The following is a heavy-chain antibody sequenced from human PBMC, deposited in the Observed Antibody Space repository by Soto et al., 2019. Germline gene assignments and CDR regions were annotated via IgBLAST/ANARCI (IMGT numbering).Heavy chain of an antibody. D-gene: IGHD3-3*01. CDR2: IIPIFGTA. Sequence: ASVKVSCKASGGTFSSYAISWVRQAPGQGLEWMGGIIPIFGTANYAQKFQGRVTITADESTSTAYMELSSLRSEDTAVYYCARGVNDFWSGYAPYGMDVWRQGTTVTVSS. V-gene: IGHV1-69*13. CDR1: GGTFSSYA. CDR3: ARGVNDFWSGYAPYGMDV. J-gene: IGHJ6*02.